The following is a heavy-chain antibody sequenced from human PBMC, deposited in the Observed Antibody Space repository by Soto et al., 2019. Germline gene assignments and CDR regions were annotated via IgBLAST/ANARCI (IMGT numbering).Heavy chain of an antibody. CDR2: ISAYNGNI. V-gene: IGHV1-18*01. D-gene: IGHD4-17*01. CDR3: AIANYGDNDY. J-gene: IGHJ4*02. CDR1: GYIFPSST. Sequence: QVQLVQSGAEVKKPGASVKVSCKAPGYIFPSSTISWVRQAPGQGLEWMGWISAYNGNIKDAQKFQGRFTMTTDTSTRTAYMELSSLTSDDTAMYYCAIANYGDNDYWGQGTLVTVSS.